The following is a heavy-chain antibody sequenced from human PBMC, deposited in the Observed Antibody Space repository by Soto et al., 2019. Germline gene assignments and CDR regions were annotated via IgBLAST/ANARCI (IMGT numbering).Heavy chain of an antibody. Sequence: ASVKVSCKASGGTFSSYAISWVRQAPGQGLEWMGGIIPIFGTANYAQKFQGRVTITADESTSTAYMELSSLRSEDTAVNYCARGSLRRNVYSSSRYYFDYWGQGTLVTVSS. CDR1: GGTFSSYA. J-gene: IGHJ4*02. CDR2: IIPIFGTA. V-gene: IGHV1-69*13. CDR3: ARGSLRRNVYSSSRYYFDY. D-gene: IGHD6-13*01.